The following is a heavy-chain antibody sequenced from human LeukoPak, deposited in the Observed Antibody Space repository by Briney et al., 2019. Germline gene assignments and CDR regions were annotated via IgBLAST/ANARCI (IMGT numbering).Heavy chain of an antibody. CDR1: GFTFSSYD. Sequence: PGRSQTLLCAASGFTFSSYDMLWLRQAPGKGLEWVSVISYDGSNKYYADSEEGRFTISRDNSKNTFHLQMNSLRAEDTAVYYCARDLNADLCWFDPWGQGTLVTVSS. V-gene: IGHV3-30*04. CDR3: ARDLNADLCWFDP. J-gene: IGHJ5*02. CDR2: ISYDGSNK.